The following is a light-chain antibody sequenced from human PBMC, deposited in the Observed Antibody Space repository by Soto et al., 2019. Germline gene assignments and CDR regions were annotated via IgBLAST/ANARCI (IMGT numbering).Light chain of an antibody. CDR1: QSISSY. V-gene: IGKV1-9*01. CDR3: QQLNSYPT. J-gene: IGKJ1*01. CDR2: AAS. Sequence: DIQMTQSPSSLSASVGDRVTITCRASQSISSYLNWYQQKPGNALKLLIYAASTLQSGVPSRFSGSGSGTEFTLTISSLQPEDFATYYCQQLNSYPTFGQGTKVDIK.